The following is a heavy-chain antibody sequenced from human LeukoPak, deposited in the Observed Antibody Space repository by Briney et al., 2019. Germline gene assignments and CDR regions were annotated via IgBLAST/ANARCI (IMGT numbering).Heavy chain of an antibody. D-gene: IGHD3-22*01. CDR3: ASYDSSGYYYSRWFDP. Sequence: VASVKVSCKASGGTFSSYAISWVRQAPGKGLEWMGGFDPEDGETIYAQKFQGRVTMTEDTSTDTAYMELSSLRSEDTAVYYCASYDSSGYYYSRWFDPWGQGTLVTVSS. CDR2: FDPEDGET. V-gene: IGHV1-24*01. J-gene: IGHJ5*02. CDR1: GGTFSSYA.